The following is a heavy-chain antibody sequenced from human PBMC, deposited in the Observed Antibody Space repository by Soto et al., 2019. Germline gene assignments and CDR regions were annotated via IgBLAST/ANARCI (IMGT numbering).Heavy chain of an antibody. CDR1: GGSISSSSYY. CDR2: IYYSGST. J-gene: IGHJ5*02. V-gene: IGHV4-39*01. Sequence: SETLSLTCTVSGGSISSSSYYWGWIRQPPGKGLEWIGSIYYSGSTYYNPSLKSRVTISVDTSKNQFSLKLSSVTAADTAVYYCATVWGTEFDPWGQGTLVTVS. D-gene: IGHD3-16*01. CDR3: ATVWGTEFDP.